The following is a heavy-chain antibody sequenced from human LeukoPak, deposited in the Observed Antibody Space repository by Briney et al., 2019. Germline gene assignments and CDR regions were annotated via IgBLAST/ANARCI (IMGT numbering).Heavy chain of an antibody. CDR3: ARRAGAYSHPYDY. CDR2: IYTSGST. CDR1: GGSISSSNYY. V-gene: IGHV4-61*02. D-gene: IGHD4/OR15-4a*01. J-gene: IGHJ4*02. Sequence: KASETLSLTCTVSGGSISSSNYYWSWIRQPAGKGLEWIGRIYTSGSTNYNPSLKSRVTISVDTSKNQFSLKLSSVTAADTAMYYCARRAGAYSHPYDYWGQGTLVTVSS.